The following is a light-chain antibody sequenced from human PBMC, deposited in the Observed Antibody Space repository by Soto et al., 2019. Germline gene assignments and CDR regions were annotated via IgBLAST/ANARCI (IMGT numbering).Light chain of an antibody. J-gene: IGKJ1*01. CDR2: DAS. V-gene: IGKV3-15*01. Sequence: IVMTQSPATLSVSPGERATLSCRASQSVSSKLAWYQQKPGQAPRLLIYDASTRANGIPARISGSGSGTEFTLTISSLQSEDFAVYCCQQYNNWPWTFGQGTKVDIK. CDR1: QSVSSK. CDR3: QQYNNWPWT.